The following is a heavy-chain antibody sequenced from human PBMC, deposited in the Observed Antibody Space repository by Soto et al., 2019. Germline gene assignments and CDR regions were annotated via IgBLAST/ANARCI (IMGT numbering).Heavy chain of an antibody. D-gene: IGHD3-22*01. J-gene: IGHJ3*02. CDR3: ARDGIGYYDSSGYDAFDI. CDR2: INAGNGNT. Sequence: ASVKVSCKASGYTFTSYAMHWVRQAPGQRLEWMGWINAGNGNTKYSQKFQGRVTITRDTSASTAYMELSSLRSEDTAVYYCARDGIGYYDSSGYDAFDIWGQGTMVTVSS. V-gene: IGHV1-3*01. CDR1: GYTFTSYA.